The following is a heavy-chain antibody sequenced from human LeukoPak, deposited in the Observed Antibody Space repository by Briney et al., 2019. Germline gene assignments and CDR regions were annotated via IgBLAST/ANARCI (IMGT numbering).Heavy chain of an antibody. CDR1: GFTFSSYA. Sequence: GGSLRLSCVGSGFTFSSYAMTWVRQAPGKGLEWVSSIRGSGDGTSYADSVKGRFTMSRDNSKNTLCLQMDSLRAEDTAMYYCGRDPNGDYVGAFDFWGRGTLVTVSS. D-gene: IGHD4-17*01. CDR3: GRDPNGDYVGAFDF. J-gene: IGHJ3*01. V-gene: IGHV3-23*01. CDR2: IRGSGDGT.